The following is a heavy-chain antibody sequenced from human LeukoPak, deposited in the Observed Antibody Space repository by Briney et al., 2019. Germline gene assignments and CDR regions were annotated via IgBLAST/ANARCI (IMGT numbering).Heavy chain of an antibody. CDR2: INSDGIST. V-gene: IGHV3-74*01. CDR3: AKEIDYDSSGYYSNFDY. Sequence: GGSLRLSCAASGFTFSNYWMHWVRQAPGKGLVWVSRINSDGISTSYADSVKGRFSISRDNAKNTLYLQMNSLRVDDTAVYYCAKEIDYDSSGYYSNFDYWGQGTLVTVSS. CDR1: GFTFSNYW. J-gene: IGHJ4*02. D-gene: IGHD3-22*01.